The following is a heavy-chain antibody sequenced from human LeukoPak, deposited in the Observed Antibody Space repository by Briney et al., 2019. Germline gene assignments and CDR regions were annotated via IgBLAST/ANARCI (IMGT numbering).Heavy chain of an antibody. V-gene: IGHV3-23*01. J-gene: IGHJ5*02. CDR2: ISGSGGST. CDR3: AKDSGSVGLLWFGELNSFDP. CDR1: GFTFSRYA. Sequence: GGSLRLPCAASGFTFSRYAMSWVRQAPGKGLEWVSAISGSGGSTYYADSVKGRFTISRDNSKNTLYLQMNSLRAEDTAVYYCAKDSGSVGLLWFGELNSFDPWGQGTLVTVSS. D-gene: IGHD3-10*01.